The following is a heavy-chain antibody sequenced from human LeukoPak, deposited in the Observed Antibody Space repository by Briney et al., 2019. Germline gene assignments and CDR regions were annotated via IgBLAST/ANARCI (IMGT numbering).Heavy chain of an antibody. CDR2: ISWNSGSI. CDR1: GISFDDYA. J-gene: IGHJ4*02. CDR3: AKATVTDVGYFDY. V-gene: IGHV3-9*01. Sequence: GRSLRLSCAASGISFDDYAMHWVRQAPGKGLEWVSGISWNSGSIGYADSVKGRFTISRDNAKNSLYLQMNSLRAEDTALYYRAKATVTDVGYFDYWGQGTLVTVSS. D-gene: IGHD4-17*01.